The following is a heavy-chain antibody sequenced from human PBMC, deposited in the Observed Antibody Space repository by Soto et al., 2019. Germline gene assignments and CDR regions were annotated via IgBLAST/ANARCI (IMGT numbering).Heavy chain of an antibody. CDR3: ARVTVGPYYYGMDV. CDR1: GGSISSGDYY. Sequence: QVQLQESGPGLVKPSQTLSLTCTVSGGSISSGDYYWSWIRQPPGKGLEWIGYIYYSGSTYYNPSLKSRVTIQGDTSNIQFSLKLSSVTAADTAVYYCARVTVGPYYYGMDVWGQGNTVTVSS. J-gene: IGHJ6*02. V-gene: IGHV4-30-4*01. D-gene: IGHD4-17*01. CDR2: IYYSGST.